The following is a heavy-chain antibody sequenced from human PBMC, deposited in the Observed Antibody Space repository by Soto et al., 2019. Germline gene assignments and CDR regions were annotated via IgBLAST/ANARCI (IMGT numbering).Heavy chain of an antibody. CDR3: ARDTASSRPAYYYGMDV. Sequence: QVQLVESGGGVVQPGRSLRLSCAASGFTFSSYGMHWVRQAPGKGLEWVAVIWYDGSNKYYADSVKGRFTISRDNSKNTLYLQMNSLSAEDTAVYYCARDTASSRPAYYYGMDVWGQGTTVTVSS. V-gene: IGHV3-33*01. J-gene: IGHJ6*02. CDR2: IWYDGSNK. CDR1: GFTFSSYG. D-gene: IGHD6-13*01.